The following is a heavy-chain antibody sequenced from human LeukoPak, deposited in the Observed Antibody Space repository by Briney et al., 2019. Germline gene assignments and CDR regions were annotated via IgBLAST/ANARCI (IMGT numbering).Heavy chain of an antibody. Sequence: PSETLSLTCAVYGGSFSGYYWSWIRQPPGKGLEWIGSIYYSGSTYYNPSLKSRVTISVDTSKNQFSLKLSSVAAADTAVYYCARDGSSSRLFDYWGQGTLVTVSS. J-gene: IGHJ4*02. V-gene: IGHV4-34*01. CDR3: ARDGSSSRLFDY. CDR1: GGSFSGYY. D-gene: IGHD6-6*01. CDR2: IYYSGST.